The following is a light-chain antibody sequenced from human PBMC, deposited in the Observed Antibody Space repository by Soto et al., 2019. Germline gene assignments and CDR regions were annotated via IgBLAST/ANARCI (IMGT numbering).Light chain of an antibody. CDR1: SSDIGSYDY. J-gene: IGLJ1*01. CDR2: EVS. Sequence: QSALTQPASVSGSPGQSITISGTGSSSDIGSYDYVSWYQHHPGKAPKLIICEVSNRPSGVSDRFSGSKSGSTASLTISGLQADDEADYYCYSYTSSSTYVFGTGTKVTVL. CDR3: YSYTSSSTYV. V-gene: IGLV2-14*01.